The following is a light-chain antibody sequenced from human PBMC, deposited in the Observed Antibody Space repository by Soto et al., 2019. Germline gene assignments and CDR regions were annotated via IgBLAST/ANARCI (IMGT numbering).Light chain of an antibody. CDR1: SSNIGSNT. Sequence: QSVLTQPPSASGTPGQRVTISCSESSSNIGSNTVNWYQQLPGTAPKLLIYSNNQRPSGVPDRFSGSKSGTSASLAISGLQSEDEADYYCAAWDDSLSGRVVFGGGTKLTVL. CDR3: AAWDDSLSGRVV. J-gene: IGLJ2*01. CDR2: SNN. V-gene: IGLV1-44*01.